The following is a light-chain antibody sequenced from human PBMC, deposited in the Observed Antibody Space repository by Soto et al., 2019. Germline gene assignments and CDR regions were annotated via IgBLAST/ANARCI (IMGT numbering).Light chain of an antibody. V-gene: IGKV3D-15*01. CDR3: QQYNNWPLT. CDR1: QSVSSN. CDR2: GAS. Sequence: IVMTHAPATLSVSPGEMATLSFRASQSVSSNLAWYQQKPGQAPRLLIYGASTRATGIPARFSGSGSGTEFTLTISSLQSEDFAVYYCQQYNNWPLTFGGGTKVDIK. J-gene: IGKJ4*01.